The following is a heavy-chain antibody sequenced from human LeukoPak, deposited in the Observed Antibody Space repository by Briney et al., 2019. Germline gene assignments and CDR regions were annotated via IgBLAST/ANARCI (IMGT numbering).Heavy chain of an antibody. CDR1: GFTFSSYG. Sequence: GGSLRLSCAASGFTFSSYGMHWVRQAPGKGLEWVAVIWYDGSNKYYADSVKGRFTISRDNSKNTLYLQTNSLRAEDTAVYYCARDHSSGYHHDAFDIWGQGTMVTVSS. CDR2: IWYDGSNK. D-gene: IGHD3-22*01. CDR3: ARDHSSGYHHDAFDI. J-gene: IGHJ3*02. V-gene: IGHV3-33*01.